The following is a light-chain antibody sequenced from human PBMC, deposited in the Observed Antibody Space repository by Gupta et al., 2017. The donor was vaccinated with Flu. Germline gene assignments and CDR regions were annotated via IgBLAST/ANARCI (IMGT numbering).Light chain of an antibody. CDR2: LEGSGSY. CDR3: ETRDSHSEV. CDR1: SEHKSYN. Sequence: VKVTCTLGSEHKSYNCAMQQQQPGKAARYVMKLEGSGSYNKGSGIPDGFSGASSGTDRYLTITNLQSEDEADYYCETRDSHSEVFGGGTKLTVL. V-gene: IGLV4-60*03. J-gene: IGLJ3*02.